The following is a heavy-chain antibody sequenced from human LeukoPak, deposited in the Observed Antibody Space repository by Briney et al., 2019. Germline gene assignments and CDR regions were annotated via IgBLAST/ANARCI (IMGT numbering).Heavy chain of an antibody. Sequence: SETLSLTCTVSGXSISSSGFYWGWIRQPPGKGLEWIGSIYYTGSTYYNPSLKSRVTISVDTSKNQLSLKLSSVTAADTAVYYCARTHSGTYYGFDHRGQGTLVTVSS. CDR1: GXSISSSGFY. V-gene: IGHV4-39*01. J-gene: IGHJ4*02. D-gene: IGHD1-26*01. CDR2: IYYTGST. CDR3: ARTHSGTYYGFDH.